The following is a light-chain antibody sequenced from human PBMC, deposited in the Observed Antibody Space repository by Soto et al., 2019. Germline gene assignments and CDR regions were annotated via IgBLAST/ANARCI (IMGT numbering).Light chain of an antibody. Sequence: QSVLTQPASVSGSPGHSITISCTGTSSDVGGYNFVSWYQQKPGKAPKLLIYEVTHRPSGISDRFSGSKSGNMASLTISGLQDEDEASYYCCTYARNRLYVFGSGTKLTVL. CDR1: SSDVGGYNF. CDR2: EVT. J-gene: IGLJ1*01. CDR3: CTYARNRLYV. V-gene: IGLV2-14*01.